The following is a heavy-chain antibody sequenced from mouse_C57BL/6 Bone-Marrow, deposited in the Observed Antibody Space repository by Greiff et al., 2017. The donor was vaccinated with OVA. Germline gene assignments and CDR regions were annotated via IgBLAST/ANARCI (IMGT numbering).Heavy chain of an antibody. Sequence: VQLKESGAELARPGASVKLSCTASGFNIKDDYMHWVKQRPEQGLEWIGWIDPENGDTEYASKFQGKATITADTSSNTAYLQLSSLTSEDTAVYYCTPTGGDYWGQGTTLTVSS. CDR1: GFNIKDDY. J-gene: IGHJ2*01. D-gene: IGHD4-1*02. V-gene: IGHV14-4*01. CDR2: IDPENGDT. CDR3: TPTGGDY.